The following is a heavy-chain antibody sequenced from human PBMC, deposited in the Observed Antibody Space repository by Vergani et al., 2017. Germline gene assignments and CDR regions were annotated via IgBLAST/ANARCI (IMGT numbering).Heavy chain of an antibody. J-gene: IGHJ6*03. CDR1: GGSISSGDYY. V-gene: IGHV4-30-4*01. CDR2: IYYSGSS. D-gene: IGHD6-13*01. Sequence: QVQLQESGPGLVKPTQTLSLTCTVSGGSISSGDYYWSWIRQPPGKGLEGIGYIYYSGSSYYNPSLKSRVTISVDTSKNQFSLKLSSVTAADTAVYYCARLTGDSSSWYPAGYYYYYMDVWGKGTTVTVSS. CDR3: ARLTGDSSSWYPAGYYYYYMDV.